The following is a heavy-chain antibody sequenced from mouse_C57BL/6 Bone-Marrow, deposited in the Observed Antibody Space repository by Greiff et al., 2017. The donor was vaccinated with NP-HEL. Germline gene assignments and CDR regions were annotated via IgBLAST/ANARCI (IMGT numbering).Heavy chain of an antibody. CDR3: ARDRLRLDWYFDV. CDR1: GYTFTSYW. J-gene: IGHJ1*03. V-gene: IGHV1-52*01. D-gene: IGHD2-4*01. CDR2: IDPSDSET. Sequence: QVQLQQPGAELVRPGSSVKLSCKASGYTFTSYWMHWVKQRPIQGLEWIGNIDPSDSETHYNQKFKDKATLTVDKSSSTAYMQLSSLTSEDSAVYYCARDRLRLDWYFDVWGTGTTVTVSS.